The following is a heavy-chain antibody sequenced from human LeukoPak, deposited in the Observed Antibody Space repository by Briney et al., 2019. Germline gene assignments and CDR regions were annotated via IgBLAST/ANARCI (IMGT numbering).Heavy chain of an antibody. Sequence: GGSLRLSCAASGFTFSTSALHWVRQAPGKGLEWVAVIWYDGSNKYYADSVKGRFTISRDNSKNTLYLQMNSLRAEDTAVYYCARGYCSGGSCYTRGYKDYWGQGTLVTVSS. V-gene: IGHV3-33*08. CDR3: ARGYCSGGSCYTRGYKDY. CDR1: GFTFSTSA. D-gene: IGHD2-15*01. CDR2: IWYDGSNK. J-gene: IGHJ4*02.